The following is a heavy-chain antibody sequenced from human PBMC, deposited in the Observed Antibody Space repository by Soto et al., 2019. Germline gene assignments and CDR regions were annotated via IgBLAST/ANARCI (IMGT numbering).Heavy chain of an antibody. CDR3: ARDPVAGYFDY. Sequence: QGQLVESGGGVVQPGRSLRLSCAASGFTFSSYAMHWVRQAPGKGLEWVAVISYDGSNKYYADSVKGRFTISRDNSKNPLYLQMNSLRAEDTAVYYCARDPVAGYFDYWGQGTLVTVSP. CDR1: GFTFSSYA. CDR2: ISYDGSNK. V-gene: IGHV3-30-3*01. D-gene: IGHD6-19*01. J-gene: IGHJ4*02.